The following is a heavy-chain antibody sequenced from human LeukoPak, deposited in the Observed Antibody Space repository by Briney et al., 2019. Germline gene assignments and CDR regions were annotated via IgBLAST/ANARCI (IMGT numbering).Heavy chain of an antibody. D-gene: IGHD1-26*01. J-gene: IGHJ4*02. CDR3: ARVRHGGSYNDY. CDR1: GFTFSSYA. V-gene: IGHV3-23*01. CDR2: ISGSGGST. Sequence: GGSLRLSCAASGFTFSSYAMSWVRQAPGKGLEWVSAISGSGGSTYDADSVKGRFTISRDNSKNTLYLQMNSLRAEDTAVYYCARVRHGGSYNDYWGQGTLVTVSS.